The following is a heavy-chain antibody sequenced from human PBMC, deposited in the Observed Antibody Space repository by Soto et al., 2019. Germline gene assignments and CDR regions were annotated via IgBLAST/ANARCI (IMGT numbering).Heavy chain of an antibody. CDR1: GGSISSGGYS. J-gene: IGHJ4*02. D-gene: IGHD3-10*01. CDR3: ARAIGWFGELLGGYYFDY. CDR2: IYHSGST. V-gene: IGHV4-30-2*01. Sequence: QLQLQESGSGLVKPSQTLSLTCAVSGGSISSGGYSWSWIRQPPGKGLEWIGYIYHSGSTYYNPSLKSRVTTSGDRSQNQFSLKLSSVTAADTAVYYCARAIGWFGELLGGYYFDYWGQGTLVTVSS.